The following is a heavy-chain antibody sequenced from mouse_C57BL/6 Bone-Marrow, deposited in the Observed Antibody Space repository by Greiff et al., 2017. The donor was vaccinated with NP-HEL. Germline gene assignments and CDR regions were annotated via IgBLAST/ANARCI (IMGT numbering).Heavy chain of an antibody. V-gene: IGHV5-4*01. D-gene: IGHD1-1*01. J-gene: IGHJ1*03. CDR1: GFTFSSYA. CDR3: EIPITTVVDWYFDV. CDR2: ISDGGSYT. Sequence: EVQLVESGAGLVKPGASLKLSCAASGFTFSSYAMSWVRQTPEKRLEWVATISDGGSYTYYTDNVKGRFTISRDNAKNNLYLQMSHLKSEDTAMYYCEIPITTVVDWYFDVWGTGTTVTVSS.